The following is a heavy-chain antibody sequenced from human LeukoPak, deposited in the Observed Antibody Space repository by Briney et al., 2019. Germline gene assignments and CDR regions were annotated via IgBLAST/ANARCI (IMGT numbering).Heavy chain of an antibody. V-gene: IGHV3-13*01. D-gene: IGHD6-13*01. Sequence: GGSLRLSCAASGFTFTTHDMYWVRQTPGKGLEWVSSIGTAGDSYYPGSVKGRFTISRENAKNSLYLQMNSLGAGDTAVYYCARGGGHSSSWYTFDCWGQGTLVAVSS. CDR3: ARGGGHSSSWYTFDC. CDR2: IGTAGDS. J-gene: IGHJ4*02. CDR1: GFTFTTHD.